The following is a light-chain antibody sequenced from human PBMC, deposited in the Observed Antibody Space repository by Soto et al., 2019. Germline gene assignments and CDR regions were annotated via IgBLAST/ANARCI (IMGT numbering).Light chain of an antibody. J-gene: IGLJ3*02. Sequence: QSVLTQPPSASGTPGQRVTISCSGSTSNIGSHTVNWYQQLPGTAPKLLIYSDNQRPSGVPDRFSGSKSGTSASLAIRWLQSEYEADYYCAAWDDSLNGVVFGGGTKVTVL. CDR2: SDN. CDR3: AAWDDSLNGVV. CDR1: TSNIGSHT. V-gene: IGLV1-44*01.